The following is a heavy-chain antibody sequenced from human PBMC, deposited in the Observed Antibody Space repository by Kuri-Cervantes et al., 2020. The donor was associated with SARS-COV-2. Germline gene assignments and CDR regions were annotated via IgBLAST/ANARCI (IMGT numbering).Heavy chain of an antibody. CDR2: IGTAGDT. D-gene: IGHD3-3*01. V-gene: IGHV3-13*01. J-gene: IGHJ6*02. Sequence: GESLKISCAASGFTFSSYDMHWVRQATGKGLEWVSAIGTAGDTYYPGSVKGRFTISRENAKNSLYLQMNSLRAGDTAVYYCARLYYDFWSGYGYYGMDVWGQGTTVTVSS. CDR3: ARLYYDFWSGYGYYGMDV. CDR1: GFTFSSYD.